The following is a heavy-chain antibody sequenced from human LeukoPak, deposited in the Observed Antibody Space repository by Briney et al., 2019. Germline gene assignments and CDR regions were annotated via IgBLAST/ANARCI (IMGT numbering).Heavy chain of an antibody. J-gene: IGHJ5*02. Sequence: SETLSLTCTVSGYSISSGYYWSWIRQPPGKGLEWIGEINHSGSTNYNPSLKSRVTISVDTSKNQFSLKLSSVTAADTAVYYCARHADSGDGYNWPAGWFDPWGQGTLVTVSS. D-gene: IGHD5-24*01. CDR2: INHSGST. V-gene: IGHV4-38-2*02. CDR3: ARHADSGDGYNWPAGWFDP. CDR1: GYSISSGYY.